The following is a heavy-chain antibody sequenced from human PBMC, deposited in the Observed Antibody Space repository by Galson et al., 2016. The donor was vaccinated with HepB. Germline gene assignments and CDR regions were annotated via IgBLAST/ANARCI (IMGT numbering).Heavy chain of an antibody. Sequence: SETLSLTCAVSGGPIRTGDWWSWVRQSPVKGLEWIGEILHLGSANYNPSLKGRVSMSIDKTENQFSLTLNSVTAADTAVYFCARTSTVAAGMLDSWGQGILVTVSS. CDR3: ARTSTVAAGMLDS. CDR1: GGPIRTGDW. J-gene: IGHJ4*02. CDR2: ILHLGSA. D-gene: IGHD6-13*01. V-gene: IGHV4-4*02.